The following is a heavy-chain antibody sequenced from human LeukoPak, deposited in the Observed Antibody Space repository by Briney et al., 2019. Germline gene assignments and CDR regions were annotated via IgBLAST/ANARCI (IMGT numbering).Heavy chain of an antibody. CDR3: ARYKSYDILTGYYTGWFDP. V-gene: IGHV4-4*07. D-gene: IGHD3-9*01. Sequence: SETLSLTCTVSGGSISSYYWSWIRKPAGTGLEWVGRMYTSGSTNYNPSLKSRVTMSVDTSKNQFSLKLSSATAADTAVYYCARYKSYDILTGYYTGWFDPWGQGTLVTVSS. CDR2: MYTSGST. J-gene: IGHJ5*02. CDR1: GGSISSYY.